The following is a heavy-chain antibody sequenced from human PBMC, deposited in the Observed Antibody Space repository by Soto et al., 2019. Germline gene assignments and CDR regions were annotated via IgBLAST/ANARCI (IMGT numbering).Heavy chain of an antibody. Sequence: QAPGKGLEWVAVISYDGSNKYYADPVKGRFTIFRDNSKYTLYLQMNILRAEKTALYYSAKDLLGSRNWFVTWGKETLVTASS. CDR3: AKDLLGSRNWFVT. D-gene: IGHD3-10*01. J-gene: IGHJ5*01. V-gene: IGHV3-30*18. CDR2: ISYDGSNK.